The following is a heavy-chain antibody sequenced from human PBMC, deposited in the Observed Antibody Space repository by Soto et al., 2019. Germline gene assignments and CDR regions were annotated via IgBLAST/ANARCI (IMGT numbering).Heavy chain of an antibody. V-gene: IGHV1-18*01. CDR1: GYTFTSYG. CDR3: ARLVVPGTVTAWRDYYYGMDV. Sequence: ASVKVSCKASGYTFTSYGISWVRQAPGQGLEWMGWISAYNGNTNYAQKLQGRVTMTTDTSTSTAYMELRSLRSDDTAVYYCARLVVPGTVTAWRDYYYGMDVWGQGTTVTVS. CDR2: ISAYNGNT. J-gene: IGHJ6*02. D-gene: IGHD4-17*01.